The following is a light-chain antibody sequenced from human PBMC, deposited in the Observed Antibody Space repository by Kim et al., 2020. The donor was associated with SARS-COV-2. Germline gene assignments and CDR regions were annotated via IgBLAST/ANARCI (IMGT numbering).Light chain of an antibody. CDR3: MQGTHWPWT. CDR2: KVS. Sequence: DVVMTQSPLSLPVTLGQPASISCKSSQSLLFSDGNTYLNWFQQRPGQSPRRLIYKVSNRDSAVPDRFSGSGSGTDFTLEISRVEAEDVGVYYCMQGTHWPWTFGQGTKVDIK. V-gene: IGKV2-30*01. J-gene: IGKJ1*01. CDR1: QSLLFSDGNTY.